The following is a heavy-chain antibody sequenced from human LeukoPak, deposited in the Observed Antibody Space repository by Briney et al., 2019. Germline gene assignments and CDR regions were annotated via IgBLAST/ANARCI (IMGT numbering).Heavy chain of an antibody. CDR2: ISAYNGNT. Sequence: ASVKVSCKASGYTFTSYGISWVRQAPGQGLEWMGWISAYNGNTSYAQKLQGRVTMTTDTSTSTAYMELRSLRSDDTAVYYCARDFPALEFADLVGATQGTDYWGQGTLVTVSS. D-gene: IGHD1-26*01. J-gene: IGHJ4*02. CDR1: GYTFTSYG. CDR3: ARDFPALEFADLVGATQGTDY. V-gene: IGHV1-18*01.